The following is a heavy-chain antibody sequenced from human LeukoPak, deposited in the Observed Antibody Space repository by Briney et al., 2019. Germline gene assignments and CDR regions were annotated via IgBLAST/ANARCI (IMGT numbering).Heavy chain of an antibody. CDR2: IYYSGST. V-gene: IGHV4-59*01. Sequence: PSETLSLTCTVSGGSISSYYWSWIRQPPGKGLEWIGYIYYSGSTNYNPSLKSRVTISVDTSKNQFSLKLSSVTAADTAVYYCARTDPYYYDSSGYHGYWGQGTLVTVSS. D-gene: IGHD3-22*01. J-gene: IGHJ4*02. CDR1: GGSISSYY. CDR3: ARTDPYYYDSSGYHGY.